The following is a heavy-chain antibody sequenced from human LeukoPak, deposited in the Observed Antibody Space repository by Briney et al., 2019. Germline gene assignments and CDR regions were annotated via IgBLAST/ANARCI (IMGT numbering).Heavy chain of an antibody. J-gene: IGHJ4*02. D-gene: IGHD3-22*01. V-gene: IGHV3-30-3*01. Sequence: PGGSLRLSCAACGFTFNSYAMHWGRQAPGKELEWVALISYDGSNKYYADSVKGRFTISRDNSKNTLYLQMNSLRAEDTAVYYCARRGAYYDSSGYYDWGQGTLITVFS. CDR1: GFTFNSYA. CDR2: ISYDGSNK. CDR3: ARRGAYYDSSGYYD.